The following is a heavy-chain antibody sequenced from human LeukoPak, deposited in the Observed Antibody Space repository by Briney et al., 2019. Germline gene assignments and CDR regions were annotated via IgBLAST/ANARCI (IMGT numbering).Heavy chain of an antibody. CDR1: GYTFTGYY. Sequence: ASVKVSCKASGYTFTGYYMHWVRQAPGQGLEWMGRINPNSGGTNYAQKFQGRVTMTSDTSISTAYMELSRLKSDDTAVYYCARDSGDYDSSGYLYYLDYWGQGTLVTVSS. V-gene: IGHV1-2*06. J-gene: IGHJ4*02. CDR3: ARDSGDYDSSGYLYYLDY. D-gene: IGHD3-22*01. CDR2: INPNSGGT.